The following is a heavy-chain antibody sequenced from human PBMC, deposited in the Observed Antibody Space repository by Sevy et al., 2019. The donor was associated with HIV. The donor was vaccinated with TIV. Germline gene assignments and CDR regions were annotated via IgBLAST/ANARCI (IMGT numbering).Heavy chain of an antibody. CDR3: ARRYFDL. CDR1: GFTFDMYW. V-gene: IGHV3-7*03. CDR2: IRQDGNEI. Sequence: GGSLRLSCDASGFTFDMYWMQWVRQAPGKGLEWVANIRQDGNEIYYAASVRGRFTISRDNAKGSLYLQMNNLRVEDTATYYCARRYFDLWGQGNLVTVSS. J-gene: IGHJ4*02.